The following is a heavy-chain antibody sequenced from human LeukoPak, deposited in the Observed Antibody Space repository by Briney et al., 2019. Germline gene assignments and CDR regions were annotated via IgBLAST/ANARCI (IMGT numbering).Heavy chain of an antibody. Sequence: LPGGSLRLSCAASGFTVSSNYMNWVRQAPGKGLEWVSVIYSGGDTYYADSVKGRFTISRDNSRNTLYLQMNSLRAEDTAVYYCARSWDARLNFDYWGQGTLVTVSS. J-gene: IGHJ4*02. CDR2: IYSGGDT. V-gene: IGHV3-66*02. D-gene: IGHD1-26*01. CDR3: ARSWDARLNFDY. CDR1: GFTVSSNY.